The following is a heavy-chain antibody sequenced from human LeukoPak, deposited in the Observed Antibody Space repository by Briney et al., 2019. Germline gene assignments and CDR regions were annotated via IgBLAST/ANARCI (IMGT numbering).Heavy chain of an antibody. V-gene: IGHV4-38-2*02. CDR3: AAGVATIV. CDR1: GYSISSGYY. D-gene: IGHD5-12*01. Sequence: SETLSLTCTLSGYSISSGYYWGWIRQPPGKGLGWIGSIYHSGSTYYNPSLKSRVTISVDTSKNQFSLRLSSVTAADTAVYYCAAGVATIVWGQGTLVTVSS. J-gene: IGHJ4*02. CDR2: IYHSGST.